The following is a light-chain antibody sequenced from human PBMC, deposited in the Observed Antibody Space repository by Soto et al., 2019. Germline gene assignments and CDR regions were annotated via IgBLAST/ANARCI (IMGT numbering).Light chain of an antibody. J-gene: IGLJ3*02. CDR3: HSYTTRSTGV. V-gene: IGLV2-14*01. CDR1: STDIGGYNY. Sequence: QSALTQSASVSGSPGQSITISCTGTSTDIGGYNYVSWYQQHPGKVPKVIIYEVSNRPSGVSNRFSGSKSGNTASLTISGLRGEDGGDNYVHSYTTRSTGVFGGGTKVTGL. CDR2: EVS.